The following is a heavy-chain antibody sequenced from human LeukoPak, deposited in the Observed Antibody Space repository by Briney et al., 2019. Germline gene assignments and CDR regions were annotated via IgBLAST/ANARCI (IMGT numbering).Heavy chain of an antibody. CDR1: GGSISSND. CDR3: ARAIARSSWYRPFGFDY. V-gene: IGHV4-59*01. CDR2: IYYSGST. Sequence: PSETLSFTCTVSGGSISSNDWSWIRQPPGKGLEWFGYIYYSGSTNYNPSLKIRVTISVDTSKIQFSLKLSSVTAADTAVYYCARAIARSSWYRPFGFDYWGQGTLVTVSS. J-gene: IGHJ4*02. D-gene: IGHD6-13*01.